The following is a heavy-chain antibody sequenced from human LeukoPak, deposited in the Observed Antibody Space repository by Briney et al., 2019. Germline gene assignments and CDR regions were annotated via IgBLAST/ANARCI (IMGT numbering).Heavy chain of an antibody. CDR1: GDSVSSNSAA. J-gene: IGHJ4*02. CDR3: ASSGGDFDY. Sequence: SQTLSLTCAISGDSVSSNSAAWNWIRQSPSRGLEWLGRTYYRSRWYKEYAQSVKSRITIDPDTSKNQFSLKLSSVTAADTAVYYCASSGGDFDYWGQGTLVTVSS. V-gene: IGHV6-1*01. CDR2: TYYRSRWYK. D-gene: IGHD2-21*01.